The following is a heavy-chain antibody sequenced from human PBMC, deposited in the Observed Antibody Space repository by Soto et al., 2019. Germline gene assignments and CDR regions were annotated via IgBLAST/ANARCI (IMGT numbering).Heavy chain of an antibody. Sequence: EVQLVESGGGLVQPGGSLRLSCAASGFTVSSNYMSWVRQAPGKGLEWVSVIFTGGSTYYADSVKGRFTISTHSSMKTVYLQMDSLRAEDTAVYYCARDRQSSGWLDAFDIWGQGTMVTVSS. V-gene: IGHV3-53*04. J-gene: IGHJ3*02. CDR3: ARDRQSSGWLDAFDI. D-gene: IGHD6-19*01. CDR1: GFTVSSNY. CDR2: IFTGGST.